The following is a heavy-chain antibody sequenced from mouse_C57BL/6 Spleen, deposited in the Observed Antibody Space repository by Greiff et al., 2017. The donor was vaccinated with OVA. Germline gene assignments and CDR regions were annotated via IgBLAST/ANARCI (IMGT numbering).Heavy chain of an antibody. J-gene: IGHJ4*01. CDR2: ISSGSSTI. CDR3: AIITTVVEDYAMDY. D-gene: IGHD1-1*01. CDR1: GFTFSDYG. V-gene: IGHV5-17*01. Sequence: DVHLVESGGGLVKPGGSLKLSCAASGFTFSDYGMHWVRQAPEKGLEWVAYISSGSSTIYYADTVKGRFTISRDNAKNTLFLQMTSLRSEDTAMYYCAIITTVVEDYAMDYWGQGTSVTVSS.